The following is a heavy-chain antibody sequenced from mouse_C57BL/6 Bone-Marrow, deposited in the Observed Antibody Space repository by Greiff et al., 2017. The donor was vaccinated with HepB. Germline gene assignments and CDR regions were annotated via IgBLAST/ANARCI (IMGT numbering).Heavy chain of an antibody. V-gene: IGHV6-3*01. Sequence: EVQLVESGGGLVQPGGSMILSCVASGFTFSNYWMNWVRQSPEKGLEWVAQIRLKSDNYATLYAESVKGRFTISRDESKTSVYLQMNNLRAEDTGIYYCTDPSWFAYWGQGTLVTVSA. CDR3: TDPSWFAY. CDR2: IRLKSDNYAT. J-gene: IGHJ3*01. CDR1: GFTFSNYW.